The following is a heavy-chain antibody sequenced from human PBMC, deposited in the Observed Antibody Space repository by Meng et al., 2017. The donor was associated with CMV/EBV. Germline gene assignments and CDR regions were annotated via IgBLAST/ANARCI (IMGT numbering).Heavy chain of an antibody. V-gene: IGHV3-30*04. J-gene: IGHJ6*02. CDR1: GFTFSSYA. CDR2: ISYDGSNK. CDR3: AREGAGTIYGMDV. D-gene: IGHD1-1*01. Sequence: GESLKISCAASGFTFSSYAMHWVRQAPGKGLEWVAVISYDGSNKYYADSVKGRFTISRDNSKNTLYLQMNSLRAEDTAVYYCAREGAGTIYGMDVWGQGTMVTVSS.